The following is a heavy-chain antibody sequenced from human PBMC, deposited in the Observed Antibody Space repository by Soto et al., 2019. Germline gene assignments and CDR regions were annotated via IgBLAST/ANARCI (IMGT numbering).Heavy chain of an antibody. CDR1: GGSISSYY. CDR3: AREIITGTTDWFDP. CDR2: IYYSGST. Sequence: SETLSLTCTVSGGSISSYYWSWIRQPPGKGLEWIGYIYYSGSTNYNPSLKSRVTISVDTSKNQFSLKLSSVTAADTAVYYCAREIITGTTDWFDPWGQGTLVTVSS. V-gene: IGHV4-59*01. J-gene: IGHJ5*02. D-gene: IGHD1-20*01.